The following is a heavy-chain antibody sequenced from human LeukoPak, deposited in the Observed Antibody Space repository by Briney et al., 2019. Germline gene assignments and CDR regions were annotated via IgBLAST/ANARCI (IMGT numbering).Heavy chain of an antibody. CDR1: GGSFSSYY. CDR2: VNHIGST. J-gene: IGHJ4*02. CDR3: ARGRGYSYEVGFDY. Sequence: PSETLSLTCAVYGGSFSSYYWSWIRQPPGKGLEWIGEVNHIGSTNYSPSLKSRLTISVDTSKNQFSLKLSSVTAADTAVYYCARGRGYSYEVGFDYWGQGSLVTVSS. D-gene: IGHD5-18*01. V-gene: IGHV4-34*01.